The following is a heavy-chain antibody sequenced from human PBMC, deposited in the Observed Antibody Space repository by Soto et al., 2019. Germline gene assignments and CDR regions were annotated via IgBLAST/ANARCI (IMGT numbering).Heavy chain of an antibody. CDR3: ARDTFSGDSSGPHY. CDR2: IYPGDSDT. Sequence: GESLKISCKGSGYSFSRYWIAWVRQTPGKGLEWMGLIYPGDSDTRYSPSFQGQVTISADKSITTAYLQWSSLKASDTAIYYCARDTFSGDSSGPHYWGQGTLGTVSS. D-gene: IGHD3-22*01. CDR1: GYSFSRYW. J-gene: IGHJ4*02. V-gene: IGHV5-51*01.